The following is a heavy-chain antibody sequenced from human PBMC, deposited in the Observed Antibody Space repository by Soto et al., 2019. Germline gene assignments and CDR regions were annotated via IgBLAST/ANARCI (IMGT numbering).Heavy chain of an antibody. CDR3: TSDTVTISGMDV. D-gene: IGHD4-17*01. CDR1: GFTFSNAW. Sequence: EVQLVESGGGLVKPGGSLRLSCAASGFTFSNAWMNWVRQAPGKGLEWVGRIKSKTDGGTTDYAAPVKGIFTVSRDDSKNTLYLQMNSLKTEDTAVYYCTSDTVTISGMDVWGQGTTVTVSS. V-gene: IGHV3-15*07. CDR2: IKSKTDGGTT. J-gene: IGHJ6*02.